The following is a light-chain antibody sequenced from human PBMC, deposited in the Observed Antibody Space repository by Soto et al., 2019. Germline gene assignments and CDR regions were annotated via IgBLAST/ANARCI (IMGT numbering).Light chain of an antibody. CDR1: QSVNSY. CDR2: GAS. J-gene: IGKJ1*01. CDR3: QQYGTSPT. V-gene: IGKV3-20*01. Sequence: EIVLMQSPGTLSLSPGETATLSCRASQSVNSYLAWYQQKPGQAPRLVIYGASRRATGIPDRFSGSGSGTDFTLTISRLEPEDFAVYHCQQYGTSPTFGQGTKVDI.